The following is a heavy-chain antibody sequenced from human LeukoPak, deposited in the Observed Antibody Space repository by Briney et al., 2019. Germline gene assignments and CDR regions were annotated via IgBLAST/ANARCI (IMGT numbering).Heavy chain of an antibody. Sequence: GGSLRLSCAASGFTFSDYYMSWIRQAPGKGLEWVSYISGSGNTIYYADSVKGRFTISRDNAKNSLFLQMNSLRAEDTAVYYCTREQDREASATVVGDYWGQGTLVTVSS. V-gene: IGHV3-11*04. CDR3: TREQDREASATVVGDY. J-gene: IGHJ4*02. CDR1: GFTFSDYY. CDR2: ISGSGNTI. D-gene: IGHD4-23*01.